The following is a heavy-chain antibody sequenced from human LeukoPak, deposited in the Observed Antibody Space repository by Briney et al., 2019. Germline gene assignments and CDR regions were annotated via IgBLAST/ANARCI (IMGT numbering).Heavy chain of an antibody. CDR3: AKDISRNFVVVPAADY. CDR2: ISGDGGST. CDR1: GXTFYDYA. J-gene: IGHJ4*02. Sequence: GGSLRLSCAASGXTFYDYAMHWVRQPPGKSLEWVSLISGDGGSTYYADSVKGRFTVSRDNSKNSLYLQMNSLRTEDTALYYCAKDISRNFVVVPAADYWGQGTLVTVSS. V-gene: IGHV3-43*02. D-gene: IGHD2-2*01.